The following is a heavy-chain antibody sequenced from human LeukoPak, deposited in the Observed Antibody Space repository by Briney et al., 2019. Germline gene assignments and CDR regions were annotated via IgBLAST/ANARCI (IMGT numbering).Heavy chain of an antibody. J-gene: IGHJ4*02. Sequence: PSETLSLTCAVYGGSFSGYYWSWIRQPPGKGLEWIGEINHSGSTNYNPSLKSRVTISVDTSKNQFSLKLSSVTAADTAVYYCAREYCSGGSCYHLDYWGQGTLVTVSS. D-gene: IGHD2-15*01. CDR1: GGSFSGYY. CDR2: INHSGST. V-gene: IGHV4-34*01. CDR3: AREYCSGGSCYHLDY.